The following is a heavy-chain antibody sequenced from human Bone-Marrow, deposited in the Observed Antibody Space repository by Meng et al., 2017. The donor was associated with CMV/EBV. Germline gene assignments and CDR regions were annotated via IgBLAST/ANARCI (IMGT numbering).Heavy chain of an antibody. V-gene: IGHV3-7*01. Sequence: GESLKISCVASGITFNGYWMSWVRQIPGKGLEWVGNIKQDGSETYYLGSVMGRFTISRDNAKNSLYLQMNSLRVEDTAVYYCATQGATMPNWGQGTLGTVSS. D-gene: IGHD1-26*01. CDR3: ATQGATMPN. CDR2: IKQDGSET. CDR1: GITFNGYW. J-gene: IGHJ4*02.